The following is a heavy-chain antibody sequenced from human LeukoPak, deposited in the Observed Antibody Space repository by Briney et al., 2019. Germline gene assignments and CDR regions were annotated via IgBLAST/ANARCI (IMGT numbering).Heavy chain of an antibody. CDR3: ARDCHFWSGYLCGPTNMDV. CDR1: GFTFSSYG. J-gene: IGHJ6*03. D-gene: IGHD3-3*02. V-gene: IGHV3-30*03. CDR2: ISYDGSNK. Sequence: HPGGSLRLSCAASGFTFSSYGMHWVRQAPGKGLEWVAVISYDGSNKYYADSVKGRFTISRDNSKNTLYLQMNSLRAEDTAVYYCARDCHFWSGYLCGPTNMDVWGKGTTVTVSS.